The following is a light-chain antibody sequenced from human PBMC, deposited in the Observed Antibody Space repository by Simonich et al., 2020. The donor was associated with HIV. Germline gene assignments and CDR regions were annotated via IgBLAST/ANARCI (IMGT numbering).Light chain of an antibody. J-gene: IGKJ1*01. CDR2: GAS. CDR3: QQYNNWPPT. CDR1: QSVSTN. Sequence: EIVMTQSPATLSVSPGERATLSFRASQSVSTNLAWYQQKPGQAPRLLIYGASTRATGIPARFSGSGSGTEFTLTISSMQSEDFAVYCCQQYNNWPPTFGQGTKVEIK. V-gene: IGKV3-15*01.